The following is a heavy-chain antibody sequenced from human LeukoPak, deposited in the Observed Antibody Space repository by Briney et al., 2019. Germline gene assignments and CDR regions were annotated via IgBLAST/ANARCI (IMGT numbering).Heavy chain of an antibody. V-gene: IGHV3-7*01. CDR2: INQDGSEK. D-gene: IGHD6-19*01. J-gene: IGHJ4*02. CDR3: ARDLLVAGTN. Sequence: GGSLRLSCAASGFTFNNYWMTWVRQAPGKGLEWVANINQDGSEKYYVDSVKGRFTISRDNAKNTLYLQMNSLRAEDTAVYYCARDLLVAGTNWGQGTLVTVSS. CDR1: GFTFNNYW.